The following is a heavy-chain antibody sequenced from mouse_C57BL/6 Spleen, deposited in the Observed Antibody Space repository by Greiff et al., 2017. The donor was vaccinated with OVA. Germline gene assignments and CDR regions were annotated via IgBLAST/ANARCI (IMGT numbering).Heavy chain of an antibody. V-gene: IGHV14-2*01. D-gene: IGHD1-1*01. Sequence: DVKLVESGAELVKPGASVKLSCTASGFNIKDYYMHWVKQRTEQGLEWIGRIDPEDGETKYAPKFEGKATITADTSSNTAYLQLSSLTSEDTAVYYCARHYGSSLWYFDVWGTGTTGTVSS. CDR3: ARHYGSSLWYFDV. CDR1: GFNIKDYY. J-gene: IGHJ1*03. CDR2: IDPEDGET.